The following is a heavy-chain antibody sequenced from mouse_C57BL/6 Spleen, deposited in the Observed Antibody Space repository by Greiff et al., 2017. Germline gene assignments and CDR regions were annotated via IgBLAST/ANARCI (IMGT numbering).Heavy chain of an antibody. CDR1: GFNIKDYY. D-gene: IGHD1-1*01. J-gene: IGHJ2*01. CDR2: IDPEDGDT. CDR3: TPITTVVAYYFDY. V-gene: IGHV14-1*01. Sequence: EVKLMESGAELVRPGASVKLSCTASGFNIKDYYMHWVKQRPEQGLEWIGRIDPEDGDTEYAPKFQGKATMTADTSSNTAYLQLSSLTSEDTAVYYCTPITTVVAYYFDYWGQGTTLTVSS.